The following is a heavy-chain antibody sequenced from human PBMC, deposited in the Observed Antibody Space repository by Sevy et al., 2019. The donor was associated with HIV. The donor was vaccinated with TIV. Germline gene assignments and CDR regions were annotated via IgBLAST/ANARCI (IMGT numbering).Heavy chain of an antibody. CDR3: GRVTLGYYGMDV. CDR1: GFTFSSYA. Sequence: GGSLRLSCAASGFTFSSYAMSWVRQAPGKGLEWVSAISGSGGSTYYADSVKGRFTISRDNSKNTLYLQMNSLRAEDTAVYYCGRVTLGYYGMDVWGQGTTVTVSS. J-gene: IGHJ6*02. D-gene: IGHD4-4*01. V-gene: IGHV3-23*01. CDR2: ISGSGGST.